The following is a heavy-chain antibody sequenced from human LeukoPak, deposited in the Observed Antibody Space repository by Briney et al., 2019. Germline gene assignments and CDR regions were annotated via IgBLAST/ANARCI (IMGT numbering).Heavy chain of an antibody. Sequence: ASVKVSCKTSGYTFTGYFMHWVRQAPGQGLEWMGWINPNSGGTNYAQKFQGRVTMTRDTSIGTAYMDLSRLRSDDTAVYYCARGGLPVYHYYMDVWGKGTTVTISS. J-gene: IGHJ6*03. CDR3: ARGGLPVYHYYMDV. CDR1: GYTFTGYF. CDR2: INPNSGGT. D-gene: IGHD3-16*01. V-gene: IGHV1-2*02.